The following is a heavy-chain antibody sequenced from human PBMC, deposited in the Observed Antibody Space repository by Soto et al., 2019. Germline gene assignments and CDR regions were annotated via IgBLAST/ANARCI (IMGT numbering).Heavy chain of an antibody. CDR1: GFSFSDCG. V-gene: IGHV3-30*18. J-gene: IGHJ6*02. D-gene: IGHD3-22*01. CDR2: ISYDGSNK. CDR3: AKDSADNYESGPPPPGYYYGMDV. Sequence: QVQLVESGGGVVQPGRSLRLSCAASGFSFSDCGMHWVRQAPGKGLEWVAVISYDGSNKYYADSVKGRFTISRDNSKNTLYLQMNTLRAEDTALYYCAKDSADNYESGPPPPGYYYGMDVWGQGTTVTVSS.